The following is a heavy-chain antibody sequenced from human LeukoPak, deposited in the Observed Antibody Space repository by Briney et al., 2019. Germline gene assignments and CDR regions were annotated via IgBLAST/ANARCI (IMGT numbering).Heavy chain of an antibody. CDR3: ARGVRELGMTNY. CDR2: INSDGSST. J-gene: IGHJ4*02. CDR1: GFTFSSYW. Sequence: GGSLRLSCAASGFTFSSYWMHWVRHAPGKGLVWVSRINSDGSSTSYADSVKGRFTISRDNAKNTLSLQMNSLRAEDTAVYYCARGVRELGMTNYWGQGTLVTVSS. D-gene: IGHD7-27*01. V-gene: IGHV3-74*01.